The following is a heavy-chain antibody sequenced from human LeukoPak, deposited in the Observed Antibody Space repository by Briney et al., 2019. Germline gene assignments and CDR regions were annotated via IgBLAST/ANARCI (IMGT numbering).Heavy chain of an antibody. CDR3: ARQQVTASRYWYFDL. J-gene: IGHJ2*01. Sequence: SETLSLTCTVSGGSIGSGTYYWGWIRQSPGKGLEWIGSIFYSGSTNYNPSLKSRVTISVDTSKNQFSLKLSSVTAADTAVYYCARQQVTASRYWYFDLWGRGTLVTVSS. D-gene: IGHD2-21*02. CDR1: GGSIGSGTYY. CDR2: IFYSGST. V-gene: IGHV4-39*07.